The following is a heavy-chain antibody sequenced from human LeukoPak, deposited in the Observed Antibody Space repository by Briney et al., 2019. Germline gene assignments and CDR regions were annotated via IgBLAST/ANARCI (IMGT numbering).Heavy chain of an antibody. CDR2: SYSDSNT. V-gene: IGHV3-53*01. Sequence: GGSLRLSCTASGFTVSNNYMSWVRQAPGKGLEWVSISYSDSNTNYADSVKGRFTISRDTSQNTLSLQMNSLRAEDPAVYYCVRKNRDFNAAFDIWGQGTVVTVSS. CDR1: GFTVSNNY. J-gene: IGHJ3*02. CDR3: VRKNRDFNAAFDI. D-gene: IGHD1-14*01.